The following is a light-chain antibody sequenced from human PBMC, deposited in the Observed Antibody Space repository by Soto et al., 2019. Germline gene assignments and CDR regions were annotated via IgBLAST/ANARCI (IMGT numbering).Light chain of an antibody. J-gene: IGKJ5*01. CDR1: QSVKTF. CDR3: QQRSNWPPIT. CDR2: DAS. V-gene: IGKV3-11*01. Sequence: EIALTQSPATLSLSPGERATLSCRASQSVKTFLVWYQHRPGQAPRVLIYDASHRATGIRARFSGSGSGTDFTLTISSLEPEDAALYYCQQRSNWPPITFGQGTRLEIK.